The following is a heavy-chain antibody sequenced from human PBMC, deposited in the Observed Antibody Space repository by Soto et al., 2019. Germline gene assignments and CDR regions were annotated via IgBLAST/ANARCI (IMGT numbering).Heavy chain of an antibody. V-gene: IGHV3-21*01. CDR3: ARDGPHSGSYLDY. J-gene: IGHJ4*02. Sequence: NPVGSLRLSCAASGFTFSSYSMNWVRQAPGKGLEWVSSISSSSGYIYYADSVKGRFTISRDNAKNSLYLQMNSLRAEDTAVYYCARDGPHSGSYLDYWGQGTLVTVSS. D-gene: IGHD1-26*01. CDR2: ISSSSGYI. CDR1: GFTFSSYS.